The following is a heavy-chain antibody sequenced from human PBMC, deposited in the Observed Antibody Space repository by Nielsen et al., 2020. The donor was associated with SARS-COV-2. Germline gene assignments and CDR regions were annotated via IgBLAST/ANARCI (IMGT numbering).Heavy chain of an antibody. V-gene: IGHV3-11*03. CDR2: ISSSSSYT. J-gene: IGHJ6*02. CDR3: ASPDPNYYGSGSYLYYYYGMDV. Sequence: GESLKISCAASGFTFSDYYMSWIRQAPGKGLEWVSYISSSSSYTNYADSVKGRFTISRDNAKNSLYLQMNSLRAEDTAVYYCASPDPNYYGSGSYLYYYYGMDVWGQGTTVTVSS. CDR1: GFTFSDYY. D-gene: IGHD3-10*01.